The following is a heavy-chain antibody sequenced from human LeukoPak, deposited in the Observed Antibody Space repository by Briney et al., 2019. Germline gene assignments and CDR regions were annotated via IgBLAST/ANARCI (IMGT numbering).Heavy chain of an antibody. J-gene: IGHJ4*02. CDR2: INRNGDNT. Sequence: GGSPRLSCEASGFTFDDYGMSWVRQVPGKGLEWVSGINRNGDNTDYADSVKGRFTISRDNAKNSHFLQMNSLRVEDTAFYYCARGFRNGPFDCWGQGTLVTVSS. D-gene: IGHD2-8*01. V-gene: IGHV3-20*04. CDR3: ARGFRNGPFDC. CDR1: GFTFDDYG.